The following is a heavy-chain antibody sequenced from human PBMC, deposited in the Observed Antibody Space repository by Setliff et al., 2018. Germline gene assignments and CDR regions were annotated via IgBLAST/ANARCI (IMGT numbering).Heavy chain of an antibody. J-gene: IGHJ3*02. D-gene: IGHD4-17*01. CDR3: ASHVVMEPATPDVVGVTTGAFDI. CDR1: GGSISSSSYY. CDR2: IYHSGSS. V-gene: IGHV4-39*07. Sequence: PSETLCLTCTVSGGSISSSSYYWGWIRQPPGKGLEWIGSIYHSGSSYYNPSLKSRVTISVDTSKNHFSLILSSVTAADTAVYYCASHVVMEPATPDVVGVTTGAFDIWGQGTMVTVSS.